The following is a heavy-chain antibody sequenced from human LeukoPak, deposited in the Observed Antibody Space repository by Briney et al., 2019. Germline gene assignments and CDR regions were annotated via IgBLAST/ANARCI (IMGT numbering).Heavy chain of an antibody. CDR3: ARAVEDFWSGYYSGGNAFDI. CDR2: IYYSGST. Sequence: NSSETLSLTCTVSGGSISSYYWSWIRQPPGKGLEWIGYIYYSGSTNYNPSLKSRVTISVDTSKNQFSLKLSSVTAADTAVYYCARAVEDFWSGYYSGGNAFDIWGQGTMVTVSS. CDR1: GGSISSYY. J-gene: IGHJ3*02. D-gene: IGHD3-3*01. V-gene: IGHV4-59*01.